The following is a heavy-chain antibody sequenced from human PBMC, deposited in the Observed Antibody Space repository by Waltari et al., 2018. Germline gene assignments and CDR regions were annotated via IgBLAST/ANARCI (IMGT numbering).Heavy chain of an antibody. CDR3: ARGSLVGATTNYYGMDV. V-gene: IGHV4-59*01. Sequence: QVQLQESGPGLVKPSETLSLTCTVSGGSISSYYWSWIRQPPGKGLEWIGYIYYSGSTNYNPSLKSRVTISVDTSKNQFSLKLSSVTAADTAVYYCARGSLVGATTNYYGMDVWGQGTTVTVSS. CDR2: IYYSGST. D-gene: IGHD1-26*01. CDR1: GGSISSYY. J-gene: IGHJ6*02.